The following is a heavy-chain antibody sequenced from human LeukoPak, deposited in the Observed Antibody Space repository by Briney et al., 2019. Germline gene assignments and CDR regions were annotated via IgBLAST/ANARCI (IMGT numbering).Heavy chain of an antibody. CDR2: IYWDDDK. Sequence: SGPTLVKPTQTLTLTCTFSGFSLSTSGVGVGWIRQPPGKALEWLALIYWDDDKRYSPPLKSRLTITKDTSKNQVVLTMTNMDPVDTATYYCALSLYSGHGRYFDYWGQGTLVTVSS. D-gene: IGHD5-12*01. J-gene: IGHJ4*02. CDR3: ALSLYSGHGRYFDY. V-gene: IGHV2-5*02. CDR1: GFSLSTSGVG.